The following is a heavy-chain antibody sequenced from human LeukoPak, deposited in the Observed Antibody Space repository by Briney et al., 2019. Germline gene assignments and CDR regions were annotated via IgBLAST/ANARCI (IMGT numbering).Heavy chain of an antibody. CDR2: IDHTGIT. J-gene: IGHJ6*03. CDR3: ARVFDSGSQAYFYYMDV. V-gene: IGHV4-59*01. Sequence: SETLSLTCTVSDDSITIYYWSWIRQPPGKGLEWIGYIDHTGITNYNPSLKSRVTMSVDTSKNQFSLKVSSVTAADTAVYYCARVFDSGSQAYFYYMDVWGKGTTVTIFS. D-gene: IGHD3-10*01. CDR1: DDSITIYY.